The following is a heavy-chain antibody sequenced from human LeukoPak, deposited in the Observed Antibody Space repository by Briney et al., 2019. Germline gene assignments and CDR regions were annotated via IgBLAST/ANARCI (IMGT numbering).Heavy chain of an antibody. CDR3: ARGPPRTGRERYFDY. Sequence: KASETLSLTCTVSGGSISDYYWNWIRQPPGKGLEWIGYIYYRGTTNYNPSLNSRVTISLDSSKNQFSLKLSSVTAADTAVYYCARGPPRTGRERYFDYWGQGNLVSVSS. J-gene: IGHJ4*02. V-gene: IGHV4-59*01. CDR2: IYYRGTT. D-gene: IGHD1-1*01. CDR1: GGSISDYY.